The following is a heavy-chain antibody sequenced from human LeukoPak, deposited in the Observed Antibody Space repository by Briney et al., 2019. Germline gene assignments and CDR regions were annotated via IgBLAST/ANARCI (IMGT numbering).Heavy chain of an antibody. CDR3: AKDRGRDYGDYLDAFDI. Sequence: GGSLRLSCAASGFTFSSYGMHWVRQAPGKGLEWVAFIRYDGSNKYYADSVKGRFTISRDNSKNTLYLQMNSLRAEDTAVYYCAKDRGRDYGDYLDAFDIWGQGTMVTVSS. CDR2: IRYDGSNK. V-gene: IGHV3-30*02. D-gene: IGHD4-17*01. J-gene: IGHJ3*02. CDR1: GFTFSSYG.